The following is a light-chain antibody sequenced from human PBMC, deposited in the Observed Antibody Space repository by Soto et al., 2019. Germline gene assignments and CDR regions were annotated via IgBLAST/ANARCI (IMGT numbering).Light chain of an antibody. Sequence: QSALTQPHSASGSPGQSVAISCTGTGSDVGGYNYVSWYQQHPGKAPKLMIYDVNKRPSGVPDRFSGSKSGNTASLTISGLQAEDEADYYCCSYADSFYVFGTGTKVTVL. CDR3: CSYADSFYV. CDR2: DVN. V-gene: IGLV2-11*01. CDR1: GSDVGGYNY. J-gene: IGLJ1*01.